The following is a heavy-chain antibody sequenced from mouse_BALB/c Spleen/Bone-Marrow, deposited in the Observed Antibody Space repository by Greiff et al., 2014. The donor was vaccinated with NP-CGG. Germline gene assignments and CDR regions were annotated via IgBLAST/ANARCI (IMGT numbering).Heavy chain of an antibody. CDR1: GFTFSSFG. V-gene: IGHV5-17*02. CDR3: ARLRRSYGYFDY. CDR2: ISSGSSTI. D-gene: IGHD1-1*01. Sequence: EVMLEESGGGLVQPGGSRKLSCAASGFTFSSFGMHWVRQAPEKGLEWVAYISSGSSTIYYADTVKGRFTISRDNPKNTLFLQITSLRSEDTAMYYCARLRRSYGYFDYWGQGTSLTVSS. J-gene: IGHJ2*02.